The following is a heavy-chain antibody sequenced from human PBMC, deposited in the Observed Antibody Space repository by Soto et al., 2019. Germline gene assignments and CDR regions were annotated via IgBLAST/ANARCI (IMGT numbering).Heavy chain of an antibody. V-gene: IGHV4-59*02. CDR2: LGHGGST. D-gene: IGHD3-22*01. J-gene: IGHJ5*02. Sequence: SETLCFTCSVSGASVLAFHWPWVPQPPGKGLEWVAFLGHGGSTDYTPSLKSPFAMSLVTSTNQFSPHLSTVTAADSAVYYCAALLPDTRCRSSGCPIWFDPRGQGTQGTVPS. CDR3: AALLPDTRCRSSGCPIWFDP. CDR1: GASVLAFH.